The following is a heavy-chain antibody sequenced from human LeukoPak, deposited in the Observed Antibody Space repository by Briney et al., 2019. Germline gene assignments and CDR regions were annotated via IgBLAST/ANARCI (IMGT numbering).Heavy chain of an antibody. Sequence: GGSLRLSCAASGFIFSNYEMNWVRQAPGKGLEWVSHISPSGVHTLYADSVRGRFTISRDSAKSSLYLQMNSLRVDDTAVYYCARNPVRKFDSWGQGTLVTVSS. J-gene: IGHJ4*02. CDR3: ARNPVRKFDS. V-gene: IGHV3-48*03. D-gene: IGHD4-17*01. CDR1: GFIFSNYE. CDR2: ISPSGVHT.